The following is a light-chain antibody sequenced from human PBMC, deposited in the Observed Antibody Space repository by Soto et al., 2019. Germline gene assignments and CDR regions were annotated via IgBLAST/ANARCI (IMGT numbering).Light chain of an antibody. CDR3: QQYNNWPPYT. V-gene: IGKV3-15*01. CDR1: QRVSSN. CDR2: GAS. J-gene: IGKJ2*01. Sequence: EIVMTQSPATLSVSPGERATLSCRASQRVSSNLAWYQQKPGQAPRLLIYGASTRATGIPARFSRSGSGTEFTLTISSLQSQDFAVYYCQQYNNWPPYTFGQGTKLEIK.